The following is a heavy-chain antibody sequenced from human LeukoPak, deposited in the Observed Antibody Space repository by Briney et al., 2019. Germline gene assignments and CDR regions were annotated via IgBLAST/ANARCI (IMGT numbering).Heavy chain of an antibody. J-gene: IGHJ3*02. CDR2: ISGSGGST. V-gene: IGHV3-23*01. CDR3: AKGDYLYCTATSCSGGAFDI. D-gene: IGHD2-2*01. Sequence: RAGGSLRLSCAASGFSFSSYAMSWVRQAPRKGLEWVSVISGSGGSTYYADSVKGRFTISRNNSKNTLYMKMNSLRAEDTAVYYCAKGDYLYCTATSCSGGAFDIWGQGTMVTVSS. CDR1: GFSFSSYA.